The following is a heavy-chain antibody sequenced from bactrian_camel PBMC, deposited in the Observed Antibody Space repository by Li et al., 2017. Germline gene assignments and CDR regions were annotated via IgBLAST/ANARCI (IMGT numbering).Heavy chain of an antibody. CDR2: IAYDGWVS. Sequence: VQLVESGGRQVQPGGSLRLSCIASGFQFSDYPMSWVRQAPGKDLEWLAQIAYDGWVSRYNDPAKGRFTISRDNAKNTLYLQMNSLKPEDTAMYRYAVRRGLRYDHLDPLMYNYYGQGTQV. CDR3: AVRRGLRYDHLDPLMYNY. J-gene: IGHJ4*01. CDR1: GFQFSDYP. D-gene: IGHD3*01. V-gene: IGHV3S42*01.